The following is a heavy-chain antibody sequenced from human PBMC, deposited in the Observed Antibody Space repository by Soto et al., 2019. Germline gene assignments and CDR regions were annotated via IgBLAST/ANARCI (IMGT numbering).Heavy chain of an antibody. J-gene: IGHJ4*02. V-gene: IGHV1-69*12. Sequence: QVQLVQSGAEVKKPGSSVKVSCKASGGTFSSYAISWVRQAPGQGLEWMGGIIPIFGTANYAQKFQGRVTSPEDSSRXTAYMELSSLRSEDTAVYYCARGLEGSGYYWGADYWGQGTLVTVSS. D-gene: IGHD3-22*01. CDR2: IIPIFGTA. CDR3: ARGLEGSGYYWGADY. CDR1: GGTFSSYA.